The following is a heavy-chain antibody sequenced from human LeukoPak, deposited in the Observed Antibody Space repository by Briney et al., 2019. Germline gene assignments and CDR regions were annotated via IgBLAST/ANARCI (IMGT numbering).Heavy chain of an antibody. V-gene: IGHV3-23*01. CDR2: ISGSGGST. CDR3: AKSRYSSSWYYFDY. J-gene: IGHJ4*02. Sequence: GGSLRLSCAASGFTFSSYAMSWVRQAPGKGLEWVSAISGSGGSTYYADSVKGRFTISRDNSKNTVYLQMSSLRAEDTAVYYCAKSRYSSSWYYFDYWCQGTLVTVSS. CDR1: GFTFSSYA. D-gene: IGHD6-13*01.